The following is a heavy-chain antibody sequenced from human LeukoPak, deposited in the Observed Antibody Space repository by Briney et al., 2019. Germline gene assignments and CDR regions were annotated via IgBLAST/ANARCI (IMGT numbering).Heavy chain of an antibody. CDR1: GFTFSDYY. V-gene: IGHV3-11*03. J-gene: IGHJ5*02. CDR3: AGYSYGLSYPNWFDP. Sequence: KTGGSLRLSCAASGFTFSDYYMSWIRQAPGKGLEWVSYISSSSSYTIYADSVKGRFTISRDNAKNSLYLQMNSLRAEDTAVYYCAGYSYGLSYPNWFDPWAREPWSPSP. D-gene: IGHD5-18*01. CDR2: ISSSSSYT.